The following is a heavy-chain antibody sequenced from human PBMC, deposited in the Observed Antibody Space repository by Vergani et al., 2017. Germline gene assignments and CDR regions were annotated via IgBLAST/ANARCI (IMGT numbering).Heavy chain of an antibody. CDR1: GASVNSYY. V-gene: IGHV4-59*02. J-gene: IGHJ4*02. D-gene: IGHD3-10*01. CDR2: VSFRGDT. Sequence: QVKLQESGPGLVKPSETLSLTCTVSGASVNSYYWSWIRQPPGKGLEWMGYVSFRGDTLYDPSVKGRMTISLNTSSNQFSLYLTSVTAADTAVYYCARSRIYDGAGSPDYRGQGTLVTVSS. CDR3: ARSRIYDGAGSPDY.